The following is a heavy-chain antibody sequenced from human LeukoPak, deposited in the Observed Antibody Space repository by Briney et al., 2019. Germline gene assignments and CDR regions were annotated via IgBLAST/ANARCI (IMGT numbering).Heavy chain of an antibody. CDR2: MNPNSGNT. J-gene: IGHJ5*02. Sequence: ASVKVSCKASGYTFTSYDINWVRQATGQGLEWMGWMNPNSGNTGYAQKFQGGVTMTRNTSISTAYMELSSLRSEDTAVYYCARVSPTGSKFDPWGQGTLVTVSS. V-gene: IGHV1-8*01. CDR1: GYTFTSYD. CDR3: ARVSPTGSKFDP. D-gene: IGHD1-14*01.